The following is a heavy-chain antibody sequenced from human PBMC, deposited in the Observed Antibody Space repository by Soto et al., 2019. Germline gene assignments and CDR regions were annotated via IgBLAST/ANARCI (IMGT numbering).Heavy chain of an antibody. CDR3: ARHSDKYVSSWYGLGY. D-gene: IGHD6-13*01. V-gene: IGHV4-39*01. CDR1: GDSFTIDSYY. Sequence: QLQLQESGPGLVKPSEPLSLTCTVSGDSFTIDSYYWAWIRQPPGKGLEWLGTISHSGTTFHNPSLKSRLTMSVDTSKNQFSLNLSSVTAADTALYYCARHSDKYVSSWYGLGYWGHGTLVTVSS. CDR2: ISHSGTT. J-gene: IGHJ4*01.